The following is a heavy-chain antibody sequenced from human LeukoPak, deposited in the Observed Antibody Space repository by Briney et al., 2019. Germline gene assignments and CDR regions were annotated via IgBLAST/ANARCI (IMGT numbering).Heavy chain of an antibody. Sequence: PSQTLSLTCTVSGGALSSGDYYWSWIRQPPGKGLEWIGYFYYSGSTYYNPSLKSRVTISVDTSKNQFSLKLSSVTAADTAVYYCARPYYYDSRIDPWGQGTLVTVSS. CDR3: ARPYYYDSRIDP. J-gene: IGHJ5*02. CDR1: GGALSSGDYY. V-gene: IGHV4-30-4*01. D-gene: IGHD3-22*01. CDR2: FYYSGST.